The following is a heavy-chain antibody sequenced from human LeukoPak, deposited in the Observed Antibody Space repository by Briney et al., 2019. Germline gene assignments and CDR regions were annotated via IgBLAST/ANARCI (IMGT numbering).Heavy chain of an antibody. Sequence: GGSLRLSCAASGFTFSSYAMFWVRQAPGKGLEYVSAITGNGGGTKYASSVKGRFTIPRDNSKNTLYLQMGSLGAEDMAVYYCARDLYGDSKGFEYWGQGTLVTVSS. V-gene: IGHV3-64*01. J-gene: IGHJ4*02. D-gene: IGHD4-17*01. CDR1: GFTFSSYA. CDR3: ARDLYGDSKGFEY. CDR2: ITGNGGGT.